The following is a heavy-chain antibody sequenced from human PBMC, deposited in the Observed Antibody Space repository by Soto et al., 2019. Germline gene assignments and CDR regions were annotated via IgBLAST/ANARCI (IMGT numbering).Heavy chain of an antibody. J-gene: IGHJ4*02. D-gene: IGHD6-13*01. CDR3: AKSRDLSSWSYYFDY. CDR1: GFTFSSYA. CDR2: ISGGGGST. Sequence: GGSLRLSCAASGFTFSSYAMSWVRQAPGKGLEWVSAISGGGGSTYYADSVKGRFTISRDNSKNTLYLQMNSLRAEDTAVYYCAKSRDLSSWSYYFDYWGQGTLVTVSS. V-gene: IGHV3-23*01.